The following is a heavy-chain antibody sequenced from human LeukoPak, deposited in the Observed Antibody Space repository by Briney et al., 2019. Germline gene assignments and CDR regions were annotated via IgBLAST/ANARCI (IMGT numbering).Heavy chain of an antibody. CDR2: IYHSGST. V-gene: IGHV4-30-2*05. CDR1: GGSISSGGYS. D-gene: IGHD3-16*01. Sequence: PSQTLSLTCAVSGGSISSGGYSWSWIRQPPGKGLEWIGYIYHSGSTYYNPSLKSRVTISVDTSKNQFSLKLSSVTAADTAVYYCARVGLASGWFDPWGQGTLVTVSS. J-gene: IGHJ5*02. CDR3: ARVGLASGWFDP.